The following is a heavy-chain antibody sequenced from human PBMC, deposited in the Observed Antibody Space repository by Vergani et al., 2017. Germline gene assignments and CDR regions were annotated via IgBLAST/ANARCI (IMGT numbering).Heavy chain of an antibody. CDR2: IIPILGIA. Sequence: QVQLVQSGAEVKKPGSSVKVSCKASGGTFSSYTISWVRQAPGQGLEWMGRIIPILGIANYAQKFQGRVTITADKSTSTAYMELSSLRSEDTAVYYCAGKYSSGWTKDAFDIWGQGTMVTVSS. CDR1: GGTFSSYT. J-gene: IGHJ3*02. CDR3: AGKYSSGWTKDAFDI. D-gene: IGHD6-19*01. V-gene: IGHV1-69*02.